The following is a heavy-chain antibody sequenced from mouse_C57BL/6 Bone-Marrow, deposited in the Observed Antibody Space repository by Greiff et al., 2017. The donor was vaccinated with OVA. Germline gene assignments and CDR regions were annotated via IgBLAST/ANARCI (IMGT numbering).Heavy chain of an antibody. V-gene: IGHV14-1*01. CDR1: GFNIKDYY. CDR2: IDPEDGDT. Sequence: VQLQQSGAELVRPGASVKLSCTASGFNIKDYYIHWVKQRPEQGLEWIGRIDPEDGDTEYAPKFQGKATMTADTSSNTAYLQLSSLTSEDTAVYYCTFSMVTRRLYAMDYWGQGTSVTVSS. J-gene: IGHJ4*01. CDR3: TFSMVTRRLYAMDY. D-gene: IGHD2-2*01.